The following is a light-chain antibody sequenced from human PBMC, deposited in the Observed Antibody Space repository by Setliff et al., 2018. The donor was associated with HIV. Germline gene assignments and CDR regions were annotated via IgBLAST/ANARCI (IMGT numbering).Light chain of an antibody. J-gene: IGLJ1*01. CDR3: SSYTSSNKGV. Sequence: QSVLTQPASVSGSPGQSITISCTGTSGDVGAYNYVSWYQQHPGKAPKLMIYDVNKRPSGVSNRFSGSKSGNTASLTISGLQAEDEADYYCSSYTSSNKGVFGTGTKVTVL. CDR1: SGDVGAYNY. CDR2: DVN. V-gene: IGLV2-14*03.